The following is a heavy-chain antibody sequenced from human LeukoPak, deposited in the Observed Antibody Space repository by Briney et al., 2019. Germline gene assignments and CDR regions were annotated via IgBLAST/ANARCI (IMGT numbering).Heavy chain of an antibody. J-gene: IGHJ4*02. CDR2: IKQDGSEK. V-gene: IGHV3-7*01. Sequence: GGSLRLSCAASGFTFRNYWMSWVRQAPGKGLEWVANIKQDGSEKYYVGSVKGRFTISRDNAKNSLYLQMNSLRAEDTAVYFCARDKSYGDSSDYWGQGTLVTVSS. D-gene: IGHD4-17*01. CDR3: ARDKSYGDSSDY. CDR1: GFTFRNYW.